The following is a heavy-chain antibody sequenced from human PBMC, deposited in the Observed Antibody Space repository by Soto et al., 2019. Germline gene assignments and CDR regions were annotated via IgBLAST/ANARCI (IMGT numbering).Heavy chain of an antibody. V-gene: IGHV1-8*01. CDR3: ARTDGYSSSWDYYYMDV. CDR2: MNPNSGNT. CDR1: GYTFTSYD. J-gene: IGHJ6*03. Sequence: ASVKVSCKASGYTFTSYDINWVRQATGQGLEWMGWMNPNSGNTGYAQKFQGRVTMTRNTSISTAYMELSSLRSEDTAVYYCARTDGYSSSWDYYYMDVWGKGTTVTVSS. D-gene: IGHD6-13*01.